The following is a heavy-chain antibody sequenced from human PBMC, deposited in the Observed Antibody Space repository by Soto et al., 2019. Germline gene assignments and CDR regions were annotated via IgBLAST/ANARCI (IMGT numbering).Heavy chain of an antibody. V-gene: IGHV1-8*01. D-gene: IGHD3-3*01. CDR2: MNPNSDNT. J-gene: IGHJ6*03. Sequence: ASVKVSCKASGYTFTSYDINWVRQATGQGLEWMGWMNPNSDNTGYAQKFQGRVTMTRNTSISTAYTELSSLRSEDTAVYYCATNTYYDFWSGYPPPYYYYYYMDVWGKGTTVTVSS. CDR3: ATNTYYDFWSGYPPPYYYYYYMDV. CDR1: GYTFTSYD.